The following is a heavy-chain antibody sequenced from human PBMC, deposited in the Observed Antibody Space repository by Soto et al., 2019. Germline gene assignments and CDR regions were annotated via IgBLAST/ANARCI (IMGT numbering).Heavy chain of an antibody. Sequence: QVQLVESGGGVVQPGRSLRLSCAASGFTFSSYGMHWVRQAPGKGLEWVAVILYDGSNKYYADSVKGRFIISRDNSKNTLYLQMNSLRAEDTAVYYCAKDYGDHVPPEDDYYYFGMDVWRQGTTVTVSS. V-gene: IGHV3-33*06. CDR3: AKDYGDHVPPEDDYYYFGMDV. J-gene: IGHJ6*02. D-gene: IGHD4-17*01. CDR1: GFTFSSYG. CDR2: ILYDGSNK.